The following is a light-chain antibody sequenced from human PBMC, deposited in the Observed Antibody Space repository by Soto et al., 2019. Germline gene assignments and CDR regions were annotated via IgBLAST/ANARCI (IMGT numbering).Light chain of an antibody. Sequence: ELVLTQSPGTLSLSPGDSATLPCRVSQSVSSSYVAWYQQKPGQAPRLLIYGASSRATGIPDRFSGTGSETDFTLTISRLEPEDFAVYYCQQYDNSPITFGQGTRLEIK. V-gene: IGKV3-20*01. CDR1: QSVSSSY. CDR3: QQYDNSPIT. CDR2: GAS. J-gene: IGKJ5*01.